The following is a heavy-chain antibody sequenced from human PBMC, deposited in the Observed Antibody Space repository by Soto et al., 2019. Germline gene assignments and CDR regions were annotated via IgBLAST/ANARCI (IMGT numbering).Heavy chain of an antibody. CDR2: INDRGSI. J-gene: IGHJ2*01. Sequence: QVQLQQWGAGPLRPLETLSLTCGVSGGSFSGYYWAWIPQAPGKGLEWIGEINDRGSINYNPSLKSRVSISVDTSKNHYSLNLRSVTAADTAVYYCARESHDILTGPPWVWYFDLWGRGTLVTV. V-gene: IGHV4-34*01. D-gene: IGHD3-9*01. CDR1: GGSFSGYY. CDR3: ARESHDILTGPPWVWYFDL.